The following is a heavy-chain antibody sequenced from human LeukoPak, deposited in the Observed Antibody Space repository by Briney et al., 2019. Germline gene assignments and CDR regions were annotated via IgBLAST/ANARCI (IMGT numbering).Heavy chain of an antibody. D-gene: IGHD3-22*01. CDR2: ISGSGGST. CDR3: AKDYYDSSGSY. CDR1: GFTFSSYA. Sequence: GGSLRLSCAASGFTFSSYAMSWVRQAPGKGLEWVSAISGSGGSTYYADSAKGRFTISRDNSKNTLYLQMNSLRAEDTAVYYCAKDYYDSSGSYWGQGTLVTVSS. V-gene: IGHV3-23*01. J-gene: IGHJ4*02.